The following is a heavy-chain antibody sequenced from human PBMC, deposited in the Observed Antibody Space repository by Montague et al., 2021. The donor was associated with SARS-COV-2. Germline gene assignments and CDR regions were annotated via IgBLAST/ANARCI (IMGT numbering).Heavy chain of an antibody. V-gene: IGHV2-5*01. CDR2: IYSNGDK. CDR1: GFSLSTPNVG. D-gene: IGHD3-9*01. J-gene: IGHJ4*02. CDR3: AHLIRYYDIFTGIPFDD. Sequence: PPLVKPTQTLTLTCTFSGFSLSTPNVGVAWIRQPPGKALEWLAVIYSNGDKRYSPSLQRRLTITKDTSKNQVVLSLTNVDPLDTATYYCAHLIRYYDIFTGIPFDDWGQGTQVTVSP.